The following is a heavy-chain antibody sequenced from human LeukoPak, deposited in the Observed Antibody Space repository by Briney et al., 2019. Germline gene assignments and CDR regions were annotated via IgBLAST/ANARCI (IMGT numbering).Heavy chain of an antibody. J-gene: IGHJ4*02. CDR3: ASPVKYYDTWSGYPPFDY. CDR1: GYIFSNFFSSYG. D-gene: IGHD3-3*01. CDR2: IIPMSGTA. V-gene: IGHV1-69*13. Sequence: SVTVSCTASGYIFSNFFSSYGITWVRQAPGQGLEWVGGIIPMSGTANYAQKFQDRVTITADESTSTAYMELSSLRSEDTAIYYCASPVKYYDTWSGYPPFDYWGQGTLVTVSS.